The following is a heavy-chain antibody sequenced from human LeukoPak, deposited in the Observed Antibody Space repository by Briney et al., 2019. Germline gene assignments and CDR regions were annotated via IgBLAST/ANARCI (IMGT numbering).Heavy chain of an antibody. V-gene: IGHV3-7*01. CDR2: MNQDGSEK. J-gene: IGHJ4*02. CDR1: GVTFVKYW. D-gene: IGHD5-24*01. CDR3: ARGGLEMATIDYFDY. Sequence: GGSLRLSCEASGVTFVKYWMSWVRQAPGKGPEWVANMNQDGSEKYYVDSVKGRFTISRDNAKNSLYLQMNSLRAEDTAVYYCARGGLEMATIDYFDYWGQGTLVTVSS.